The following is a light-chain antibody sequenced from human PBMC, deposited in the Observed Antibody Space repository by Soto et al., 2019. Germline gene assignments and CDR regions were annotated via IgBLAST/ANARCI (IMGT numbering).Light chain of an antibody. J-gene: IGKJ1*01. CDR1: QDIRNE. V-gene: IGKV1-6*01. CDR2: SAS. Sequence: AIQMTQSPSSLSAFVGDRVTITCRASQDIRNELGWYQQKPGKAPKLLIYSASSLQSGVPSRFSGSGSGTHFTLTISSLQPEDCAAYYCLQDHNYPRTFGQGTKVELK. CDR3: LQDHNYPRT.